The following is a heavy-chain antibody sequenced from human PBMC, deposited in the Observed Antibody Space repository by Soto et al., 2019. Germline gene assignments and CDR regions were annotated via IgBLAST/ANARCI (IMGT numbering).Heavy chain of an antibody. D-gene: IGHD2-21*02. CDR3: AKGQGDWGGNYFDD. Sequence: EVQIVESGGGLVQPGESLRLSCVASGLTFSSYAMSWVRQAPGKGLECVADISGSGVTRYNADSVKGRFTISRDNSKNTLYLQMDSLRAEDTAVYYCAKGQGDWGGNYFDDWGQGTLLTVSS. CDR2: ISGSGVTR. CDR1: GLTFSSYA. V-gene: IGHV3-23*04. J-gene: IGHJ4*02.